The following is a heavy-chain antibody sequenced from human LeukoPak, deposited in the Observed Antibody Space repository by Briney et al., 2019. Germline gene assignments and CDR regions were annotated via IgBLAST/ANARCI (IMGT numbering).Heavy chain of an antibody. CDR1: GGSISGYY. Sequence: SETLSLTCTVSGGSISGYYWSWIRQSPGKGLVWIGYIHYSGSTNYNPSLKSRVTMSVDTSKNQFSLKLSSVTAADTAVYYCARDPGLAVAGPGPWGQGTLVTVSS. J-gene: IGHJ5*02. D-gene: IGHD6-19*01. V-gene: IGHV4-59*12. CDR3: ARDPGLAVAGPGP. CDR2: IHYSGST.